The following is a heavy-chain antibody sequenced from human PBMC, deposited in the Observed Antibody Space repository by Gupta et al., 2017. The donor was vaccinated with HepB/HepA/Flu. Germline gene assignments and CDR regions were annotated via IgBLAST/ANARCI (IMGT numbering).Heavy chain of an antibody. CDR1: GYTFTDYY. J-gene: IGHJ4*02. CDR2: IKSNSGGT. CDR3: ARDLRYCSGGSCYRLDS. Sequence: QVQLVQSGAEVKKPGASLKVSCKASGYTFTDYYIHWVRQAPGQGLEWMGWIKSNSGGTNYAQNFQGRVTMTRDTSISTAYMELSRLRSDDTAVYYCARDLRYCSGGSCYRLDSWGQGTLVTVSS. V-gene: IGHV1-2*02. D-gene: IGHD2-15*01.